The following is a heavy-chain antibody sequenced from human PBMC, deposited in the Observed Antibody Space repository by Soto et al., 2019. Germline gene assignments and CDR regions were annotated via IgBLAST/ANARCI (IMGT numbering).Heavy chain of an antibody. D-gene: IGHD2-2*02. Sequence: VGSLRLSCAASGFTFSSYAMHWVRQAPGKGLEWVAVISYDGSNKYYADSVKGRFTISRDNSKNTLYLQMNSLRAEDTAVYYCARDGNAGFGFLDCSSTSCYMVYYYYGMDVCGQRTTVTVSS. CDR3: ARDGNAGFGFLDCSSTSCYMVYYYYGMDV. CDR1: GFTFSSYA. CDR2: ISYDGSNK. J-gene: IGHJ6*02. V-gene: IGHV3-30-3*01.